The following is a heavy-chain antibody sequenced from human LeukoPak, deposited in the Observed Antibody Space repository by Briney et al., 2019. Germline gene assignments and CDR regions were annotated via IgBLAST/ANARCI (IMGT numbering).Heavy chain of an antibody. D-gene: IGHD1-26*01. CDR3: AKDRLVGGSDRHPLDY. CDR1: GFTFSSYT. V-gene: IGHV3-21*01. Sequence: PGGSLGLSCAASGFTFSSYTMTWVRQAPGKALEWVSYISRSGDYIFYADSVRGRFTISRDNAKNSLYLQMTSLRAEDTAVYYCAKDRLVGGSDRHPLDYRGQGTLVTVSS. CDR2: ISRSGDYI. J-gene: IGHJ4*02.